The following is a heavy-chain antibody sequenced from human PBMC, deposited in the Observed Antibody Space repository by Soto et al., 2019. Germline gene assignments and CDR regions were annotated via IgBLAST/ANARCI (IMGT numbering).Heavy chain of an antibody. CDR1: GYSFTTYR. CDR2: VDPGDSES. J-gene: IGHJ6*02. D-gene: IGHD3-10*01. V-gene: IGHV5-51*01. CDR3: ARHPTPDARFLGLDF. Sequence: EVQLEQSGAEVKKPGEPLYISCKASGYSFTTYRIGWVRQMPGKGLELVGLVDPGDSESRYSPALQGRPIISADQSSNTASLQWRSLRASDTGIYNCARHPTPDARFLGLDFWGHATAVTVSS.